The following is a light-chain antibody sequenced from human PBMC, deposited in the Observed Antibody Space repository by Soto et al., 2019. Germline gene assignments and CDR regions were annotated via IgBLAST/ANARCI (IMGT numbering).Light chain of an antibody. CDR2: EVS. J-gene: IGLJ3*02. CDR3: SSLTRSDTWV. CDR1: SSDVGSYNR. V-gene: IGLV2-14*02. Sequence: QSVLTQPASVSGSPGQSITISCTGGSSDVGSYNRVSWYRQHPGKAPQLMIYEVSNRPSGVSNRFSGSKSGNTASLTISGLQAEDEADYFCSSLTRSDTWVIGGGTKSPS.